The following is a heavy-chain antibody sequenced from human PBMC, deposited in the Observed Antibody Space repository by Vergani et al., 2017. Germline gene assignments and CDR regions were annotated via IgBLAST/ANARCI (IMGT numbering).Heavy chain of an antibody. J-gene: IGHJ3*02. D-gene: IGHD3-22*01. CDR3: ARDADYYDSSGFQTRGAFDI. CDR1: GGSISSYY. Sequence: QVQLQESGPGLVKPSETLSLTCTVSGGSISSYYWSWIRQPPGKGLEWIGYIYYSGSTNYNPSLKSRVTISVDTSKNQSSLKLSSVTAADTAVYYCARDADYYDSSGFQTRGAFDIWGQGTMVTVSS. V-gene: IGHV4-59*01. CDR2: IYYSGST.